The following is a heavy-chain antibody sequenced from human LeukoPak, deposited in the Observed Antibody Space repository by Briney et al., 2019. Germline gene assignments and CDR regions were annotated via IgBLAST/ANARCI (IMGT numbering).Heavy chain of an antibody. J-gene: IGHJ4*02. CDR3: ARDTPQHLKRFDY. V-gene: IGHV1-18*01. CDR2: INPYNGKT. Sequence: RWASVKVSCKASGYTLDRFGISWVRQAPEQGLEWLGWINPYNGKTIFGEKFQGRVTMTTDTSTSTVYMELTSLRSDDTAVYFCARDTPQHLKRFDYWGQGTLVTVSS. CDR1: GYTLDRFG.